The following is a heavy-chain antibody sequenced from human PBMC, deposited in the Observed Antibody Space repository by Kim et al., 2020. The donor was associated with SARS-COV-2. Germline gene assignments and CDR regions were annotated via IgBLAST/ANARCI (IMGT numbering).Heavy chain of an antibody. J-gene: IGHJ4*02. Sequence: GSTYYADSVKGRFTISRDNSKNTLYLQMNSLRAEDTAVYYCAKDIPAGNHWGQGTLVTVSS. V-gene: IGHV3-23*01. D-gene: IGHD2-2*02. CDR2: GST. CDR3: AKDIPAGNH.